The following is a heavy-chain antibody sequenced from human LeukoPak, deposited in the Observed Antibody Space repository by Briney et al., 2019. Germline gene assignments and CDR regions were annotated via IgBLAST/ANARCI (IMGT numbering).Heavy chain of an antibody. J-gene: IGHJ6*03. D-gene: IGHD6-6*01. Sequence: PGGSLRLSCAASGFTFSSYWMSWVRQAPGKGLEWVANIKQDGSEKYYVDSVKGRFTISGDNAKNSLYLQMNSLRAEDTAVYYCARVSGSSSRRIPYYYYYYYMDVWGKGTTVTVSS. CDR3: ARVSGSSSRRIPYYYYYYYMDV. CDR1: GFTFSSYW. V-gene: IGHV3-7*01. CDR2: IKQDGSEK.